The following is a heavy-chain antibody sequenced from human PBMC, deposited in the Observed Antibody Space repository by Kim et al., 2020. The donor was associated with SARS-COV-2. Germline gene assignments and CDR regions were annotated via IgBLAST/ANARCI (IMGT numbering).Heavy chain of an antibody. J-gene: IGHJ4*02. D-gene: IGHD6-19*01. V-gene: IGHV3-53*01. CDR2: LYSGGSA. CDR3: AREGSSSGWSGIDY. CDR1: GFTVSANY. Sequence: GGSLRLSCAASGFTVSANYMSWVRQAPGKGLEWVSVLYSGGSAYYADSVKGRFTISRDNSKNTLYLQMNSLRVEDTALYYCAREGSSSGWSGIDYWGQGTLVTVSS.